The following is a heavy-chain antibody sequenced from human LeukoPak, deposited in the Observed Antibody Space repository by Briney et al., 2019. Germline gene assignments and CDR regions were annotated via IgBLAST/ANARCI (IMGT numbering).Heavy chain of an antibody. CDR2: IYHSGST. CDR1: GYSISSGYY. J-gene: IGHJ4*02. D-gene: IGHD3-10*01. CDR3: AREDYYGSGRVPFDY. V-gene: IGHV4-38-2*02. Sequence: SETLSLTCTVSGYSISSGYYWGWIRQPPGKGLEWIGSIYHSGSTYYNPSLKSRVTISVDTSKNQFSLKLSSVTAADTAVYYCAREDYYGSGRVPFDYWGQGTLVTVSS.